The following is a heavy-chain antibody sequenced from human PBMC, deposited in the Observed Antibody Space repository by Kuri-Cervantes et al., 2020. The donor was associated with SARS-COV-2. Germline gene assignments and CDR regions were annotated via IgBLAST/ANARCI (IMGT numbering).Heavy chain of an antibody. J-gene: IGHJ4*02. Sequence: ASVKVSCKASGYTFTGYYMHWVRQAPGQGLEWMGWINPNSGGTNYAQKFQGWVTMTRDTSISTAYMELSRLRSDDTAVYYCARDFSDTIFGVAFDYWGQGTLVTVSS. CDR1: GYTFTGYY. V-gene: IGHV1-2*04. D-gene: IGHD3-3*01. CDR2: INPNSGGT. CDR3: ARDFSDTIFGVAFDY.